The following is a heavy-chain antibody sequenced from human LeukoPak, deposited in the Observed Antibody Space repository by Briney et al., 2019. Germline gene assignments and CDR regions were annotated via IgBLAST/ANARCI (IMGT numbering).Heavy chain of an antibody. V-gene: IGHV3-48*02. J-gene: IGHJ4*02. Sequence: PGGSLRLSCAASAFPFSSYSMNWVRQAPGKGLEWVSYISSSSSSTIYYADSVKGRFTISRDNAKNSLYLQMNSLRDEDTAVYYCARDPRWLPYYFDYWGQGTLVTVSS. CDR3: ARDPRWLPYYFDY. D-gene: IGHD6-19*01. CDR1: AFPFSSYS. CDR2: ISSSSSSTI.